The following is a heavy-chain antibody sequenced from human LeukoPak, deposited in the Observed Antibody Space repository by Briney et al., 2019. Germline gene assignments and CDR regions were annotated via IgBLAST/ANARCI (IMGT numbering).Heavy chain of an antibody. CDR3: AWGGDYFDF. CDR1: GFTFSDAW. J-gene: IGHJ4*02. V-gene: IGHV3-15*01. Sequence: GGSLRLSCSASGFTFSDAWMGWVRQAPGKGLEWVGRIKSKANGEITHFAAPVKGRFTISRDDSKNTLYLQMNGLKTEDTAVYYCAWGGDYFDFWGRGTLVTVSS. D-gene: IGHD3-16*01. CDR2: IKSKANGEIT.